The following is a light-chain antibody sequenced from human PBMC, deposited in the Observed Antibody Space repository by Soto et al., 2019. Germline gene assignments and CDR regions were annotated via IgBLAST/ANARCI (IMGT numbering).Light chain of an antibody. Sequence: IVMTQSPDSLAVSLGERATINCKSSQTILYISNNKNYLAWYQQKPGQPPRLLIYWASTRESGVPDRFSGSGSGTDFTLNISGLQAEDVAVYYCQQYYSTPLTFGGGTKVDIK. CDR1: QTILYISNNKNY. CDR2: WAS. J-gene: IGKJ4*01. V-gene: IGKV4-1*01. CDR3: QQYYSTPLT.